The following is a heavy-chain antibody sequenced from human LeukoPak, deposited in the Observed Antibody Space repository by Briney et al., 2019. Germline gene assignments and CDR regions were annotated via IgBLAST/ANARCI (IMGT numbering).Heavy chain of an antibody. Sequence: SQTLSLTCAVSGGSISSGGYSWSWIRQPPGKGLEWIGYIYYSGSTYYNPSLKSRVTISVDTSKNQFSLKLSSVTAADTAVYYCARFAGDSTGTIDYWGQGTLVTVSS. D-gene: IGHD1-1*01. CDR1: GGSISSGGYS. CDR2: IYYSGST. J-gene: IGHJ4*02. V-gene: IGHV4-31*11. CDR3: ARFAGDSTGTIDY.